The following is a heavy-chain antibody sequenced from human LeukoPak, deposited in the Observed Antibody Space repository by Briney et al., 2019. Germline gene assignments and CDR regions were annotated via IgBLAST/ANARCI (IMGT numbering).Heavy chain of an antibody. J-gene: IGHJ4*02. D-gene: IGHD2-15*01. CDR1: GFTFSGYA. V-gene: IGHV3-23*01. CDR2: ITGSGGTT. CDR3: AKGRGYCSGGSCYSGFDY. Sequence: KTGGSLRLSCAASGFTFSGYAMSWVRQAPGKGLEWVSTITGSGGTTYYADSVKGRFTISRDNSKNTLYLQMNSLRAEDTAVYYCAKGRGYCSGGSCYSGFDYWGQGTLVTVSS.